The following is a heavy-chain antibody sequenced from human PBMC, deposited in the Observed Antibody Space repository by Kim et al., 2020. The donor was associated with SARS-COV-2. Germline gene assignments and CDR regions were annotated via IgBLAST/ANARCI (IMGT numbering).Heavy chain of an antibody. CDR3: VRTSGVYFDY. J-gene: IGHJ4*02. Sequence: RISYEDTVRGRFTIARDKAKNTLYLKMNSWRAEDTDVYCCVRTSGVYFDYWGQGTLVTVSS. D-gene: IGHD3-10*01. CDR2: RI. V-gene: IGHV3-74*01.